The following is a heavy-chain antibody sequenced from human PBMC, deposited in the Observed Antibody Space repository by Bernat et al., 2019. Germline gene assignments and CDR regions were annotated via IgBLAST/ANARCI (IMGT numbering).Heavy chain of an antibody. Sequence: EVQLLESGGGLVQPGGSLRLSCAASGFTFSSYAMSWVRQAPGKGLEWVANIKEDGSEKHYVGSVKGRFTISRDNAKNSLYLQMDSLRAEDTAVYYCASEWLRFTPLDPWGLGTLVTVSS. CDR3: ASEWLRFTPLDP. CDR1: GFTFSSYA. CDR2: IKEDGSEK. D-gene: IGHD5-12*01. V-gene: IGHV3-7*01. J-gene: IGHJ5*02.